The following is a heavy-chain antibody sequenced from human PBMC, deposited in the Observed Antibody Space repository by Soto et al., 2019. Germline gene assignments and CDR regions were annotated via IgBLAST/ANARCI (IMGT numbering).Heavy chain of an antibody. CDR2: IKPSGGST. CDR3: AGGFSTYGSRWYDNHLEY. CDR1: GYTFTSYY. D-gene: IGHD6-13*01. V-gene: IGHV1-46*04. J-gene: IGHJ4*02. Sequence: ASVKISCKPSGYTFTSYYIHWVRQAPGQGLEWMGVIKPSGGSTSSAQKLQGRVTMTKDTSTSKVYMEPSSLRSEDPAVYYWAGGFSTYGSRWYDNHLEYWGEGTLVTVSS.